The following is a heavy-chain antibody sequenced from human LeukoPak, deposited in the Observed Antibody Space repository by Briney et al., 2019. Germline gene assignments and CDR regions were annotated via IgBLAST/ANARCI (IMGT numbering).Heavy chain of an antibody. V-gene: IGHV3-33*01. D-gene: IGHD6-6*01. CDR2: IWYDGSNK. Sequence: GGSLRLSCAASGFTFNSYGMHWVRQAPGKGLEWVAVIWYDGSNKYYADSVKGRFTISRDNSKNTLYLQMNSLRAEDTAVYYCARGQYKYSSSSSDYWGQGTLVTVSS. CDR1: GFTFNSYG. CDR3: ARGQYKYSSSSSDY. J-gene: IGHJ4*02.